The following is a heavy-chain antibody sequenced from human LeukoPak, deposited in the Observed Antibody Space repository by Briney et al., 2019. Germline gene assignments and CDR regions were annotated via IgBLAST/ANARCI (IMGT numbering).Heavy chain of an antibody. V-gene: IGHV4-4*07. CDR2: IYSSGST. D-gene: IGHD3-3*01. CDR1: GGSISSYY. Sequence: SETLSLTCTVSGGSISSYYWSWIRQPAGKGLEWIGRIYSSGSTNYNPSLKSRVTISVDTSKNQFSLKLSSVTAADTAVYYCATNEWSGYYFEYWGQGTLVPVSS. J-gene: IGHJ4*02. CDR3: ATNEWSGYYFEY.